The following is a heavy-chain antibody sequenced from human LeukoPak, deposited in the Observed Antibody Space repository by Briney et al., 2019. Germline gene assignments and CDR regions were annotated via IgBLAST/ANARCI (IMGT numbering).Heavy chain of an antibody. V-gene: IGHV3-30*18. CDR1: GFTFSLFG. CDR2: ISYDGSNK. J-gene: IGHJ4*02. D-gene: IGHD6-19*01. Sequence: PGRSLRLSCAASGFTFSLFGMHWVRQAPGKGLEWVALISYDGSNKWYADSVEGRLTTSRDNSKNTLYLQMSSLRAEDTAVYYCAKDEPGISATRPDYWGQGTLVSVSS. CDR3: AKDEPGISATRPDY.